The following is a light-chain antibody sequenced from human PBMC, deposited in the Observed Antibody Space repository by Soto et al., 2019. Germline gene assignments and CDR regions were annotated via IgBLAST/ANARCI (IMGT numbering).Light chain of an antibody. CDR1: QSVSCRY. J-gene: IGKJ5*01. V-gene: IGKV3D-20*01. Sequence: EIVLTQSPAVLALSPGERATLSCGASQSVSCRYLAWYQQKPGLAPRLLIYDASSSAAGIPDRFSGSGSGTDFTLTISRLEPEDFAVYYCQQYGSSVTFGQGTRLEIK. CDR2: DAS. CDR3: QQYGSSVT.